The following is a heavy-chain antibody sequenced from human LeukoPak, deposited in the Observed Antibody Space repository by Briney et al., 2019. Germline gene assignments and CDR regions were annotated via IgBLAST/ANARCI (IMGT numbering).Heavy chain of an antibody. V-gene: IGHV3-9*01. D-gene: IGHD6-19*01. CDR2: ISWNSGSI. J-gene: IGHJ3*02. Sequence: LAGGSLRLSCAASGFTFDDYAMPWVRQAPGKGLEWVSGISWNSGSIGYADSVKGRFTISRDNAKNSLPLQMNSLRAEDTALYYCAKDRGGGQWLLTAGFDIWGQGTMVTVSS. CDR1: GFTFDDYA. CDR3: AKDRGGGQWLLTAGFDI.